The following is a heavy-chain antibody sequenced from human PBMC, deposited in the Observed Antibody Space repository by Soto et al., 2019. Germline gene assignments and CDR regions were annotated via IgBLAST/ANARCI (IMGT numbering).Heavy chain of an antibody. J-gene: IGHJ3*02. CDR3: ARGRGGWFINQLLNAFDI. D-gene: IGHD2-2*01. Sequence: QVQLQESGPGLVKPSETLSXXCTVSGGSISSYYWSWIRQPPGKGLEWIGYIYYSGSTNYNPSLKSRVTISVDTSKNQFSLKLSSVTAADTAVYYCARGRGGWFINQLLNAFDIWGQGTMVTVSS. V-gene: IGHV4-59*01. CDR1: GGSISSYY. CDR2: IYYSGST.